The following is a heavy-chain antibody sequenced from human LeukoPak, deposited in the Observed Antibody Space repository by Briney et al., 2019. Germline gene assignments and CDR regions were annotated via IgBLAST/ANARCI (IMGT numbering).Heavy chain of an antibody. CDR1: GGTFISYA. CDR2: IIPIFGTA. V-gene: IGHV1-69*05. Sequence: SVKVSCKASGGTFISYAISWVRQAPGQGLEWMGGIIPIFGTANYAQKLQGRVTMTTDTSTSTAYMELRSLRSDDTAVYYCARDGITMIVVVLDAFDIWGQGTMVTVSS. J-gene: IGHJ3*02. D-gene: IGHD3-22*01. CDR3: ARDGITMIVVVLDAFDI.